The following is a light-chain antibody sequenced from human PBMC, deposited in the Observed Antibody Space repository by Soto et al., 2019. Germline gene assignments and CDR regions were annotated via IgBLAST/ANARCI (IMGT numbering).Light chain of an antibody. V-gene: IGKV3-20*01. CDR1: QSVSSSF. Sequence: EGVLTQSPGALSMSPLERPTLSCSTSQSVSSSFLAWYQHKPGQAPRLLIYGASSRATGIPDRFSGSGSGTDFTLTISRLEPEDFAVYYCQQYGSSLWTFGQGTKVDI. CDR3: QQYGSSLWT. CDR2: GAS. J-gene: IGKJ1*01.